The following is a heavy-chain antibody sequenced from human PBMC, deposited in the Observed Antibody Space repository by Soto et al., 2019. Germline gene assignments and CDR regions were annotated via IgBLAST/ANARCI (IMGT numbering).Heavy chain of an antibody. CDR3: ARDSGSYTRAEYFQH. Sequence: ASVKVSCKASGYTFTSYYMHWVRQAPGQGLEWMGIINPSGGSTSYAQKFQGRVTMTRDTSTSTVYMELSSLRSEDTAVYYCARDSGSYTRAEYFQHWGQGTLVTVSS. D-gene: IGHD1-26*01. V-gene: IGHV1-46*01. CDR2: INPSGGST. J-gene: IGHJ1*01. CDR1: GYTFTSYY.